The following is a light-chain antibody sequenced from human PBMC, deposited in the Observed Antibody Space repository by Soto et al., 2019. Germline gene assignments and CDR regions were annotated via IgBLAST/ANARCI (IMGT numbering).Light chain of an antibody. CDR3: QSYDSSLRGVL. CDR1: SSNIGAGYD. J-gene: IGLJ3*02. V-gene: IGLV1-40*01. CDR2: GNT. Sequence: QSVLTQPPSVSGAPGQRVTISCTGSSSNIGAGYDVHWYQQLPRTAPKLLIYGNTNRPSGVPDRFSGSKSGTSASLAITGLQAEDEADYYCQSYDSSLRGVLFGGGTKLTVL.